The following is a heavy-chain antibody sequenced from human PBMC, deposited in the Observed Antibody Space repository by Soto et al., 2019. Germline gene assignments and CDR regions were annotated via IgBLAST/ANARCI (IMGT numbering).Heavy chain of an antibody. CDR3: AQLGPSGVYGMDV. V-gene: IGHV3-23*01. CDR1: GFTFSSYA. CDR2: IRGSGGSA. D-gene: IGHD7-27*01. J-gene: IGHJ6*02. Sequence: EVQLLESGGGLVQPGGSLRLSCAASGFTFSSYAMTWVRQAPGKGLEWVSVIRGSGGSAHYADSVKGRFTISRDNSKNTLYLQVNSLRAEDTAVYYCAQLGPSGVYGMDVWGQGTTVTVSS.